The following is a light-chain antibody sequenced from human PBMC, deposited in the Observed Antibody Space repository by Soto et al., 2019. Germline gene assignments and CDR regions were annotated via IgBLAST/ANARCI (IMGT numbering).Light chain of an antibody. V-gene: IGKV1-39*01. CDR2: SAS. J-gene: IGKJ5*01. CDR1: QSISSY. CDR3: QQSYSTPIT. Sequence: DIQMTQSPSSLAASVGDRVTITCRASQSISSYLNWYQQKPGEAPKLLIYSASSLQSGVPSRFSGSGSGTDFTLTISSLQPEDFATYYCQQSYSTPITFGQGTQREIK.